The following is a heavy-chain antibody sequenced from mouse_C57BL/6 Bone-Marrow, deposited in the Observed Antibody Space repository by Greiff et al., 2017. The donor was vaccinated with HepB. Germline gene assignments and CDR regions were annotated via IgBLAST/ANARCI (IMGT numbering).Heavy chain of an antibody. CDR1: GFSFTSYG. D-gene: IGHD2-4*01. V-gene: IGHV2-5*01. CDR2: IWRGGST. J-gene: IGHJ4*01. CDR3: AKMIYYDYGGAMDD. Sequence: VQLQQSGPGLVQPSQCLSITCTASGFSFTSYGIHWVRQSPGKGLEWLGVIWRGGSTDYNAAVMSRLSITKDNSKSQVFFKMNSLQADDTAIYYCAKMIYYDYGGAMDDWGQGTSVTVSS.